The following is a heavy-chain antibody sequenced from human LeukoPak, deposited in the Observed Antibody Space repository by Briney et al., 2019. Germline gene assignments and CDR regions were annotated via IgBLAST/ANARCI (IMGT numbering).Heavy chain of an antibody. CDR2: INPNSGGT. Sequence: ASVKVSCKASGYTFTDYYMHWVRQAPGQGLELMEWINPNSGGTNYAQKFQGRVTMTRDTSISTAYMELSRLRSDDTAVYFCAREAIVAVDTNWFDPWGKGTLVTVSS. D-gene: IGHD6-13*01. V-gene: IGHV1-2*02. J-gene: IGHJ5*02. CDR3: AREAIVAVDTNWFDP. CDR1: GYTFTDYY.